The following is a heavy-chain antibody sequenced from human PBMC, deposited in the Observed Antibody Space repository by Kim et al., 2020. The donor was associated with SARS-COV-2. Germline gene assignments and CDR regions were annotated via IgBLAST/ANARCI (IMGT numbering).Heavy chain of an antibody. D-gene: IGHD6-13*01. CDR2: ITDNGYTT. CDR1: GFTFSSYA. CDR3: AKYHLIDGPGTEKFDY. V-gene: IGHV3-23*01. Sequence: GGSLRLSCAASGFTFSSYAMSWVRQAPGKGLEWVSGITDNGYTTYYADSMKGHFTISRDNSKNILYLQMNSLTAEDTAVYYCAKYHLIDGPGTEKFDYWGQGTLVTVSS. J-gene: IGHJ4*02.